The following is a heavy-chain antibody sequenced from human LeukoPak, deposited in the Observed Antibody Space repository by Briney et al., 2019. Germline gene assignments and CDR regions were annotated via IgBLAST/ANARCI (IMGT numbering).Heavy chain of an antibody. Sequence: SETLSLTCTVPGGSISSYYWSWFRQPPGKGLEWIGYIYYSGSTNYNPSLKSRVTISVDTSKNQFSLKLSAVTAADTAVYYCAVGDFWSGYYFYWGQGPLVTVSS. V-gene: IGHV4-59*01. CDR2: IYYSGST. CDR1: GGSISSYY. J-gene: IGHJ4*02. D-gene: IGHD3-3*01. CDR3: AVGDFWSGYYFY.